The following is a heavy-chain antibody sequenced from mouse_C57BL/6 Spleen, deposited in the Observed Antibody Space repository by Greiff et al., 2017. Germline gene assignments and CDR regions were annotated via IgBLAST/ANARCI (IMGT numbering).Heavy chain of an antibody. D-gene: IGHD2-5*01. CDR2: IYPGDGDT. CDR3: ARIGSNYEGDY. CDR1: SYAFSSYW. Sequence: QVQLQQSGAELVKPGASVKISCKASSYAFSSYWMNWVKQRPGKGLEWIGQIYPGDGDTNYNGKFKGKATLTADKSASTAYMQLSSLTSEDSEVYFCARIGSNYEGDYWGQGTALTVSS. V-gene: IGHV1-80*01. J-gene: IGHJ2*01.